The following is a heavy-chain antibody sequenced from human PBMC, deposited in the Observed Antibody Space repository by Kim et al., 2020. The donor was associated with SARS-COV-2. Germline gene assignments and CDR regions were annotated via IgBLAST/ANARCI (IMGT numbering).Heavy chain of an antibody. CDR3: ATDHTIIAAPWVHLSL. CDR2: FDPEDGET. Sequence: ASVKVSCKVSGYTLTELSMHWVRQAPGKGLEWMGGFDPEDGETIYAQKFQGRVTMTEDTSTDTAYMELSSLRSEDTAVYYCATDHTIIAAPWVHLSLWGQGTLVTVSS. J-gene: IGHJ4*02. CDR1: GYTLTELS. V-gene: IGHV1-24*01. D-gene: IGHD6-6*01.